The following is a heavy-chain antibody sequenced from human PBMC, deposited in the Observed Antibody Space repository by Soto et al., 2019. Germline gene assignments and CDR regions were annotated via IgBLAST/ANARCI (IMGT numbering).Heavy chain of an antibody. CDR2: IYYSGST. V-gene: IGHV4-39*07. J-gene: IGHJ5*02. CDR1: GGSISSSNYY. Sequence: SETLSLTCTVSGGSISSSNYYWGWIRQPPGKGLEWIGSIYYSGSTYYNPSLKSRVTISVDTSKNQFSLKLSSVTAADTAVYYCAKAPPYGYVTWFDPWGQGTLVTVSS. CDR3: AKAPPYGYVTWFDP. D-gene: IGHD5-12*01.